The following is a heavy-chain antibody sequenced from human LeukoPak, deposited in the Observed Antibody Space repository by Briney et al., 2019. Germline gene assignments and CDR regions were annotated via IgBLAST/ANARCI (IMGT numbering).Heavy chain of an antibody. J-gene: IGHJ4*02. CDR1: GFTFSSYG. CDR2: IRYDGSNK. Sequence: QTGGSLRLSCAASGFTFSSYGVHWVRQAPGKGLEWVAFIRYDGSNKYYADSVKGRFTISRDNSKNTLYLQMNSLRAEDTAVYYCAKDTVVDTAMDDYWGQGTLVTVSS. CDR3: AKDTVVDTAMDDY. D-gene: IGHD5-18*01. V-gene: IGHV3-30*02.